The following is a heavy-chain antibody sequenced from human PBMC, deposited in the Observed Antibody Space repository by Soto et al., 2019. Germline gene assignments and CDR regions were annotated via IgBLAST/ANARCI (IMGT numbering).Heavy chain of an antibody. D-gene: IGHD1-26*01. Sequence: GGSLRLSCAASGFTFSDYYMSWIRQAPGKGLEWVSYISSSGSTIYYADSVKGRFTISRDNAKNSLYLQMNSLRAEDTAVYYCARASIVGARGYAFDIWGQGTMVTVSS. CDR3: ARASIVGARGYAFDI. CDR1: GFTFSDYY. J-gene: IGHJ3*02. V-gene: IGHV3-11*01. CDR2: ISSSGSTI.